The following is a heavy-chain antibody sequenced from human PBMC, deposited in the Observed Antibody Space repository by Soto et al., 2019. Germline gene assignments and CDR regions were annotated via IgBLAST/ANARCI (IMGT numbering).Heavy chain of an antibody. J-gene: IGHJ3*01. V-gene: IGHV4-31*03. CDR2: IFDSETA. D-gene: IGHD3-3*01. CDR3: ARENFGVVIHDAFDL. Sequence: QVQLQESGPGLVKTSQTLSLTCTVSGGSVSSGGYYWNWIRQHPGKGLEWLGYIFDSETAYYNPSLKSRLTISMDTSKNQFSLKVTCVTPADTAVYYCARENFGVVIHDAFDLWGQGTMVTVSS. CDR1: GGSVSSGGYY.